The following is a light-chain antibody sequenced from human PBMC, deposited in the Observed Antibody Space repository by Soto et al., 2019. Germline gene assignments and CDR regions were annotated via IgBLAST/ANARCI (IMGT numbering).Light chain of an antibody. CDR3: MQSLQGRT. J-gene: IGKJ4*01. CDR2: MGS. V-gene: IGKV2-28*01. CDR1: QSLLHSNGNIY. Sequence: DIVVTQSPLSLPVTPGEPASMSCRTSQSLLHSNGNIYLDWYLQKPGQSPQLLIYMGSNRASGVPDRFSGGGSGTDFTLKISRVEAEDVGVYYCMQSLQGRTFGGGTKVDIK.